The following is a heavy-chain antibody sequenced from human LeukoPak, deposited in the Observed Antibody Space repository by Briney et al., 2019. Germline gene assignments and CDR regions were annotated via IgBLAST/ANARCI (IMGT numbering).Heavy chain of an antibody. CDR1: GFNFNYVW. V-gene: IGHV3-15*01. J-gene: IGHJ6*02. Sequence: GGSLRLSCAASGFNFNYVWMNWVRQAPGKGLEWVGRIRTKIEGETTDYAAPVKGRFTITRDDSKTTLFLQMNSLKTADSAVYYCTTERNWELLRPYGLDIWGQGTTVIVSS. D-gene: IGHD1-26*01. CDR2: IRTKIEGETT. CDR3: TTERNWELLRPYGLDI.